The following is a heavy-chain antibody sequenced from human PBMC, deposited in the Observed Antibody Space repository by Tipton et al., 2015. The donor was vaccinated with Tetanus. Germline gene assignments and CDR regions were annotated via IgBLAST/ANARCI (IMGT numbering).Heavy chain of an antibody. D-gene: IGHD3-16*01. CDR2: ITFDGGTK. V-gene: IGHV3-30*03. Sequence: SLRLSCAASGFSLGDYGMHWVRQAPGKGLEWVAVITFDGGTKYYADSVKGRFTLSRDNSQNTLYLQMNSLKVEDTAVYYCAREDGGPTLDYFDSWGQGVLVTVSS. CDR3: AREDGGPTLDYFDS. J-gene: IGHJ4*02. CDR1: GFSLGDYG.